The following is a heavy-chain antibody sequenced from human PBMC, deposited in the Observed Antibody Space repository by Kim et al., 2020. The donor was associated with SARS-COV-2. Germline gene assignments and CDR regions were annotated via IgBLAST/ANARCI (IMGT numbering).Heavy chain of an antibody. CDR3: AREIEGGGDYYYDSTSDAVDI. CDR1: GFTFSSYW. CDR2: INSDGSST. D-gene: IGHD3-22*01. Sequence: GGSLRLSCAASGFTFSSYWMHWVRQAPGKGLVWVSRINSDGSSTSYADSVKGRFTISRDNAKNTLYLQMNSLRAEDTAVYYCAREIEGGGDYYYDSTSDAVDIWGQGTMVTVSS. J-gene: IGHJ3*02. V-gene: IGHV3-74*01.